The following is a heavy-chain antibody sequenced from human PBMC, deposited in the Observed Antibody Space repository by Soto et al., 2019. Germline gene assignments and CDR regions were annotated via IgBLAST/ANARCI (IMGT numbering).Heavy chain of an antibody. CDR3: ARVTSGEPAAIVY. CDR1: GYSISSGYY. D-gene: IGHD2-2*01. CDR2: IYHSGST. Sequence: ASETLSLTCAVSGYSISSGYYWGWIRQPPGKGLEWIGSIYHSGSTYYNPSLKSRVTISVDTSKNQFSLKLSSVTAADTAVYYCARVTSGEPAAIVYWGQGTLVTVSS. V-gene: IGHV4-38-2*01. J-gene: IGHJ4*02.